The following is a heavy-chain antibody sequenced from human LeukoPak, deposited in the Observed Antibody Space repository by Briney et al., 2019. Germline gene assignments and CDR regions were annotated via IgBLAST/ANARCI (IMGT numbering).Heavy chain of an antibody. D-gene: IGHD3-3*01. CDR1: GGSISSYY. Sequence: PSETLSLTCTVSGGSISSYYWSWIRQPPGKGLEWIGYIYYSGSTNYNPSLKSRVTISVDTSKNQFSLKLSSVTAADTAVYYCARGQKDDFWSGYSNSASLAGYYFDYWGQGTLVTVSS. CDR3: ARGQKDDFWSGYSNSASLAGYYFDY. J-gene: IGHJ4*02. V-gene: IGHV4-59*12. CDR2: IYYSGST.